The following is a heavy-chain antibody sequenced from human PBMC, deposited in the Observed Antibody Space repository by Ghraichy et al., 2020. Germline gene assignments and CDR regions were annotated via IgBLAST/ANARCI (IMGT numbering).Heavy chain of an antibody. CDR2: IFWDDDV. CDR1: GFSLTDAGVG. J-gene: IGHJ4*02. Sequence: SGPTLVKPTQTLTLTCSFSGFSLTDAGVGLAWIRQPPGKALEWLALIFWDDDVRYNPSLRRRIAIAQGTSTNQVVFTLTSMDTVDTATYYCARTGLSGIIGAVDSWGQGSLVTVS. CDR3: ARTGLSGIIGAVDS. V-gene: IGHV2-5*02. D-gene: IGHD1-20*01.